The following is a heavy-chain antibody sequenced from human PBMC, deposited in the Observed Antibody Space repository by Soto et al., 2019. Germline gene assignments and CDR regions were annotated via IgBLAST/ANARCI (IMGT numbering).Heavy chain of an antibody. V-gene: IGHV1-69*06. Sequence: QVQLVQSGAEVKKPGSSVKVSCKASGGAFRSYTISWVRQAPGQGLEWMGGITPIFGAAIYAQKFEGRVTISADKSTTTAYMELRNLTSEDTAVYYCARDEIAVANRVGMDVCGPGTTVIVSS. J-gene: IGHJ6*02. CDR1: GGAFRSYT. CDR2: ITPIFGAA. CDR3: ARDEIAVANRVGMDV. D-gene: IGHD6-19*01.